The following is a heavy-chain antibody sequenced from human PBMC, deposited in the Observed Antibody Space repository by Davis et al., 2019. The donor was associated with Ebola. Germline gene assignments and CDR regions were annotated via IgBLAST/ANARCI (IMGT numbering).Heavy chain of an antibody. J-gene: IGHJ4*02. CDR1: GYTFTVYY. Sequence: AASVKVSRQASGYTFTVYYMHWVPQAPGQRPEWIGWLNPNSGGTNYAQKFQGRVTMTRDTSISTAYMELSRLRSDDTAVYYCARVSATVTTLDSWGQGTLVTVSS. CDR2: LNPNSGGT. CDR3: ARVSATVTTLDS. D-gene: IGHD4-17*01. V-gene: IGHV1-2*02.